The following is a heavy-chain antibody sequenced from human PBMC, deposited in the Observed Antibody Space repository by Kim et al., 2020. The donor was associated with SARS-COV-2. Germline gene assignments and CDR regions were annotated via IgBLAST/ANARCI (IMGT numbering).Heavy chain of an antibody. V-gene: IGHV3-66*01. CDR1: GFTVSNTY. Sequence: GGSLRLSCVVSGFTVSNTYMSWVRQAPGKGLEWVSIIYGGGSTYYADSVKGRFTISRDDSKNTGYLQMNSLRAEDTAVYFCAREPSTYFDYWGQGTLVTV. CDR3: AREPSTYFDY. J-gene: IGHJ4*02. CDR2: IYGGGST.